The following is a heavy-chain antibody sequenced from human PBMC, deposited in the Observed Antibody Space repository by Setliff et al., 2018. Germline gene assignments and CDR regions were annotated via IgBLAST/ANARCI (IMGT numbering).Heavy chain of an antibody. D-gene: IGHD3-9*01. V-gene: IGHV1-2*02. CDR3: ARQDILTGYYAFDY. Sequence: ASVKVSCKASGNIFTGHFLHWVRQAPGQGLEWMGWINPDTGDTHYPVNFQGRVTMTRDTSISTGSMELSRLRSDDTAVYFCARQDILTGYYAFDYWGQGTLVTVSS. J-gene: IGHJ4*02. CDR2: INPDTGDT. CDR1: GNIFTGHF.